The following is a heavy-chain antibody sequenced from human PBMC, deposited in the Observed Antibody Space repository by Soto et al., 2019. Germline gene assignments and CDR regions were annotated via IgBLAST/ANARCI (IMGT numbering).Heavy chain of an antibody. Sequence: GSLRLSCAGSGLTFKRYWMHLVRHAPGKGLVWVSHINTDGSNTNHADSVKRRFTISRDNAKSTLFLQMNSLRDEDTAVYYCAREFCSGGNCYTYYFDPWGQGIPVTVSS. CDR3: AREFCSGGNCYTYYFDP. J-gene: IGHJ5*02. CDR1: GLTFKRYW. CDR2: INTDGSNT. V-gene: IGHV3-74*01. D-gene: IGHD2-15*01.